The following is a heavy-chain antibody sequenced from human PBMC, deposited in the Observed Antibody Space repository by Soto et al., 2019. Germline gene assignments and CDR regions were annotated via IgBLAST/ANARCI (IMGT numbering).Heavy chain of an antibody. CDR1: GFTFSDYY. CDR3: ARDRLAARPYNWFDP. Sequence: PGGSLRLSCAASGFTFSDYYMSWIRQAPGKGLEWVSYISSSSSYTNYADSVKGRFTISRDNAKNSLYLQMNSLRAEDTAVYYCARDRLAARPYNWFDPWGQGTLVTVSS. D-gene: IGHD6-13*01. CDR2: ISSSSSYT. V-gene: IGHV3-11*05. J-gene: IGHJ5*02.